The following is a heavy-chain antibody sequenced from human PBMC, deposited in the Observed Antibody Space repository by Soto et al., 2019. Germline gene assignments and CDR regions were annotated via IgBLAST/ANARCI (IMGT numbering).Heavy chain of an antibody. CDR1: GYTFTSYG. Sequence: QVQLVQSGAEVKKPGASVKVSCKASGYTFTSYGISWVRQAPGQGLEWMGWISAYNGNTNYAQKLQGRVTMTTDTATSTAYMELRSLRSDDTAVYYCARDLLAGTRYYYGMDVWGQGTTVTVSS. J-gene: IGHJ6*02. CDR3: ARDLLAGTRYYYGMDV. CDR2: ISAYNGNT. V-gene: IGHV1-18*01. D-gene: IGHD6-13*01.